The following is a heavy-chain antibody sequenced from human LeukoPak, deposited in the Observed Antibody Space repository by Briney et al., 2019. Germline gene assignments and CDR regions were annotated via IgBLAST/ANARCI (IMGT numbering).Heavy chain of an antibody. Sequence: GGSLRLSCAASGFTFSSYAIHWVRQAPGKGLEWVSIIGYRGGSIYYAYSVQGRFTISRDNSKNTLSLQMNGLRPEDTAVYYCAKSWGYTRPYYNYMDVWGKGTTVTVSS. D-gene: IGHD3-16*02. CDR1: GFTFSSYA. CDR2: IGYRGGSI. CDR3: AKSWGYTRPYYNYMDV. V-gene: IGHV3-23*01. J-gene: IGHJ6*03.